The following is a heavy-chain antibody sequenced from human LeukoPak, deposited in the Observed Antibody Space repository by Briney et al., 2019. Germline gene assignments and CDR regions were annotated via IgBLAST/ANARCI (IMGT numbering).Heavy chain of an antibody. Sequence: GGSLRLSCAASGFTFSRYWMSWVRQAPGKGLEWVANTKQDGSEKYYLESVKGRFTISRDNAKNPLNLHMNSLRGEDTAVYYCALSSGNYAIPFDYWGQGTLVTVSS. J-gene: IGHJ4*02. CDR1: GFTFSRYW. V-gene: IGHV3-7*01. CDR2: TKQDGSEK. D-gene: IGHD1-26*01. CDR3: ALSSGNYAIPFDY.